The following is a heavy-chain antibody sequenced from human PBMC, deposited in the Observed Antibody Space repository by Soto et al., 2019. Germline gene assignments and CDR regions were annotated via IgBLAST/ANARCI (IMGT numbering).Heavy chain of an antibody. J-gene: IGHJ3*02. CDR1: GGSVSSGSYY. CDR2: IYYSGST. Sequence: PSETLSLTCTVSGGSVSSGSYYWSWIRQPPGKGLEWIGYIYYSGSTYYNPSLKSRVTISVDTSKNQFSLKLSSVTAADTAVYYCDGYCSGGSCYSGGAFDIWGQGTMVTVSS. D-gene: IGHD2-15*01. CDR3: DGYCSGGSCYSGGAFDI. V-gene: IGHV4-61*01.